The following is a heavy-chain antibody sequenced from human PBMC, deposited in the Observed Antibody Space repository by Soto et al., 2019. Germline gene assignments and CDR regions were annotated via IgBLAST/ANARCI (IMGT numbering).Heavy chain of an antibody. CDR3: TRTYGGV. J-gene: IGHJ6*02. V-gene: IGHV3-73*02. Sequence: EVLLVESGGGLVQPGGSLKLSCAASGFSFSDSAMHWVRQASGRGLEWVGHVRVKANNYATAYAASVNGRFTISRDDSKNTAYLQMNSLKTEDTAVYYCTRTYGGVWGQGTTVTVSS. D-gene: IGHD2-21*01. CDR1: GFSFSDSA. CDR2: VRVKANNYAT.